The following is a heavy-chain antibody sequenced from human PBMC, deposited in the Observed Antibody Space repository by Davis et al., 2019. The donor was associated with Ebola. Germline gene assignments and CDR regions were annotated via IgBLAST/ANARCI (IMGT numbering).Heavy chain of an antibody. CDR1: GFTFDNYA. CDR2: ITGDGSNT. CDR3: ARDPVYSSSSLVPY. J-gene: IGHJ4*02. Sequence: GESLKISCAASGFTFDNYAMTWVRQAPGKGLELVSIITGDGSNTMYADSVKGRFTISRDNSKNTLYLQMNSLRVDDTAVYYCARDPVYSSSSLVPYWGQGTLVTVSS. D-gene: IGHD6-6*01. V-gene: IGHV3-23*01.